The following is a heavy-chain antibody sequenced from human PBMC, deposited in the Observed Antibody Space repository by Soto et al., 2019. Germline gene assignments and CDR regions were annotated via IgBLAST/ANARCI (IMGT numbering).Heavy chain of an antibody. J-gene: IGHJ4*02. CDR1: GFAIRDYE. CDR2: INSGGTSK. CDR3: ARENSGDAFDF. D-gene: IGHD4-17*01. Sequence: PGGSLRLSCVASGFAIRDYEMNWVRQAPGKGLEWISYINSGGTSKKYTDSVEGRFTISRDTALNSLYLQMDSLRDEDTAIYYCARENSGDAFDFWGQGILVTVSS. V-gene: IGHV3-48*03.